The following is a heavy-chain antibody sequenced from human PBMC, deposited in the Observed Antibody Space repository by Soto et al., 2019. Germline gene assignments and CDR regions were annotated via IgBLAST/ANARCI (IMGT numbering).Heavy chain of an antibody. CDR1: GFTFNKYA. Sequence: GGSLRLSCTASGFTFNKYAMTWVRQAPGKGLERVSAISGGDGSTYYADSVKGRFTISRDNSKNTLFLQMNSLRVEDTAIYYCAKFPPQPRVVSPATIDNPFAHWGQGTRVTVSS. CDR3: AKFPPQPRVVSPATIDNPFAH. V-gene: IGHV3-23*01. D-gene: IGHD2-2*01. J-gene: IGHJ4*02. CDR2: ISGGDGST.